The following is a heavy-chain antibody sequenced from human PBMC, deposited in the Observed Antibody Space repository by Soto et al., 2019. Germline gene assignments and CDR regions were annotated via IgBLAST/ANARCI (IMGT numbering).Heavy chain of an antibody. V-gene: IGHV1-2*02. CDR1: GYTLTGYY. J-gene: IGHJ4*02. CDR2: ISPQTGGT. D-gene: IGHD1-26*01. CDR3: GRGRSGELVIFY. Sequence: AAVKVSCKCSGYTLTGYYIHWVRQTPGQGPEWMGEISPQTGGTKYAQKYQGRVTMTRDTSITTVYMELSNLSPDDTAVYYCGRGRSGELVIFYWGQGTLVTVSS.